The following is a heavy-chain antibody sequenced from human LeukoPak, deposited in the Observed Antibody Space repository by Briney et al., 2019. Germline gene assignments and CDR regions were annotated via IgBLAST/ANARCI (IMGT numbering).Heavy chain of an antibody. CDR1: GFTFSSYS. CDR2: ISSSSSYI. CDR3: ARAETQTYYDFWSGPGGEDYYYGMDV. Sequence: GSLRLSCAASGFTFSSYSMNWVRQAPGKGLEWVSSISSSSSYIYYADSVKGRFTISRDNSKNTLYLQMNSLRAEDTAVYYCARAETQTYYDFWSGPGGEDYYYGMDVWGQGTTVTVSS. J-gene: IGHJ6*02. V-gene: IGHV3-21*01. D-gene: IGHD3-3*01.